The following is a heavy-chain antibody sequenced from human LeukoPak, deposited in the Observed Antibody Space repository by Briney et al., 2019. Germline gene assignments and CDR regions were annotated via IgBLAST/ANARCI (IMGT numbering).Heavy chain of an antibody. Sequence: SETLSLTCIVSGGSINSHYWSWIRQPPGKGLEWIGDIHYTGTTNYNPSLKSRVTISVDTSKNQFSLKLSSVTAADTAVYYCARTLHSSGWYGNWFDPWGQGTLVTVSS. J-gene: IGHJ5*02. CDR1: GGSINSHY. V-gene: IGHV4-59*11. D-gene: IGHD6-19*01. CDR3: ARTLHSSGWYGNWFDP. CDR2: IHYTGTT.